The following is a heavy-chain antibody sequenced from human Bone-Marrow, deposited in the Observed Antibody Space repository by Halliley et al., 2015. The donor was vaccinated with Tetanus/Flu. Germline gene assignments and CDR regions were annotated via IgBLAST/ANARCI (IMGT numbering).Heavy chain of an antibody. CDR3: AKHPKLGGFDY. J-gene: IGHJ4*02. Sequence: LEWTGIIYPGDSDPRYSPPFQAQATISVDRSISAAYLQWSSLKASDTAMYYCAKHPKLGGFDYWGQGTLLTVSS. CDR2: IYPGDSDP. D-gene: IGHD7-27*01. V-gene: IGHV5-51*01.